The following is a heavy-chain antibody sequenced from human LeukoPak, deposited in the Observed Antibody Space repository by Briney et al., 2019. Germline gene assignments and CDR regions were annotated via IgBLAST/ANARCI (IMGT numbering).Heavy chain of an antibody. CDR3: ARLLGYYYYYYYMDV. Sequence: PGGSLRLSCAASGFTFSSYWMSWVRQAPGKGLEWVANIKQDGSEKYYVDSVKGRFTISRDNAKNSLYLQMNSLRAEDTAVYYCARLLGYYYYYYYMDVWGKGTTVTVSS. J-gene: IGHJ6*03. CDR2: IKQDGSEK. CDR1: GFTFSSYW. D-gene: IGHD5-18*01. V-gene: IGHV3-7*01.